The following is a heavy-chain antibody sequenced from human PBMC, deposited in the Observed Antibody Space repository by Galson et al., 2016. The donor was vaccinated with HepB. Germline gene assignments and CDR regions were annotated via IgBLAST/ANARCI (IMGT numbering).Heavy chain of an antibody. J-gene: IGHJ4*02. V-gene: IGHV4-39*01. CDR3: AASRVGVATSCFYVPVLCDY. D-gene: IGHD2-2*01. Sequence: ETLSLTCTVSGGTTRNSNYFWGWVRQSPGKGLEWIGGIFWSGTTYLNPSLESRVTLDVDTSTNQFSLKVRSVTVADTAVYYCAASRVGVATSCFYVPVLCDYWGQGVLVRVSS. CDR2: IFWSGTT. CDR1: GGTTRNSNYF.